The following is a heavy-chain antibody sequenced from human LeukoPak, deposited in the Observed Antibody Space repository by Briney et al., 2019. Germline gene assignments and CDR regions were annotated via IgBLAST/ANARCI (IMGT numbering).Heavy chain of an antibody. CDR1: GDSDSSNSAT. J-gene: IGHJ4*02. V-gene: IGHV6-1*01. CDR3: ARGSSSNSWYFDC. D-gene: IGHD6-13*01. Sequence: SQTLSLTCAISGDSDSSNSATWTWIRQSPSRGLEWLGRTYYRSKWYNDFAVSVKSRITINPDTSKNQFSLQLNSVTPEDTAVYYCARGSSSNSWYFDCWGQGTLVTVSS. CDR2: TYYRSKWYN.